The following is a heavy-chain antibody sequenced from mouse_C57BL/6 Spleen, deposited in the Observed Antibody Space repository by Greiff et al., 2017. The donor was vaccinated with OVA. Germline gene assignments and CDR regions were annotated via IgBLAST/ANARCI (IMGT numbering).Heavy chain of an antibody. J-gene: IGHJ1*03. CDR2: ISSGSSTI. Sequence: EVKLMESGGGLVKPGGSLKLSCAASGFTFSDYGMHWVRQAPEKGLEWVAYISSGSSTIYYADTVKGRFTISRDNAKNTLFLQMTSLRSEDTAMYYCARGGANWDKYFDVWGTGTTVTVSS. D-gene: IGHD4-1*01. CDR3: ARGGANWDKYFDV. V-gene: IGHV5-17*01. CDR1: GFTFSDYG.